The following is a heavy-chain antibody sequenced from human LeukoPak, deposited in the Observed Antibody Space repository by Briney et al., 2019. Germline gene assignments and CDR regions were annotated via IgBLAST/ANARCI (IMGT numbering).Heavy chain of an antibody. CDR2: ISAYNGNT. J-gene: IGHJ4*02. CDR1: GGTFSSYS. V-gene: IGHV1-18*01. D-gene: IGHD3-22*01. CDR3: ARDLGSDDSSGYHSDY. Sequence: ASVKVSCKASGGTFSSYSISWVRQAPGQGLEWMGWISAYNGNTNYAQKLQGRVTMTTDTSTSTAYMELRSLRSDDTAVYYCARDLGSDDSSGYHSDYWGQGTLVTVSS.